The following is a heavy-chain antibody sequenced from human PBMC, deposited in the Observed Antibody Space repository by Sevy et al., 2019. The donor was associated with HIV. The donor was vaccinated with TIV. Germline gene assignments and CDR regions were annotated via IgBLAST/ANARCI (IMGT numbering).Heavy chain of an antibody. CDR1: GFIFSDYA. CDR2: ISGGEDST. Sequence: GGSLRLSCAASGFIFSDYAMSWVRQAPGKGLEWVSSISGGEDSTYYADSVKGRFTVSRDNSKNTLYLQMNTLRAEDTAVYYCAKFGDYYDSGGYYWYFDFWGRGTLVTVSS. D-gene: IGHD3-22*01. J-gene: IGHJ2*01. V-gene: IGHV3-23*01. CDR3: AKFGDYYDSGGYYWYFDF.